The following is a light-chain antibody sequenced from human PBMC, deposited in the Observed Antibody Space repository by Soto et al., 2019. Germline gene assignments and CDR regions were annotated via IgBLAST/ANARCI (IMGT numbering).Light chain of an antibody. V-gene: IGKV2-24*01. J-gene: IGKJ1*01. Sequence: DIVMTQTPLSSPVTLGQAASISCRSSQSIVHNDGNTYLSWFQQRPGQPPRLLIYKVSDRFSGVPDRFSGRGAGTEFTLTISRVEAEDVVVYYCMQATQSSWTFGQGTKVEI. CDR1: QSIVHNDGNTY. CDR2: KVS. CDR3: MQATQSSWT.